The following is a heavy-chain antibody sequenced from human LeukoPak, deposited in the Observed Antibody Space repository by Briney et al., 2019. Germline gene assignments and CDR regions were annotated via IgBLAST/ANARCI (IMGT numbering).Heavy chain of an antibody. D-gene: IGHD6-13*01. CDR1: GYTFTGYY. Sequence: ASVKVSCKASGYTFTGYYMHWVRQAPGQGLEWMGWINPNSGGTNYVQKFQGRVTMTRDTSISTAYMELSRLRSDDTAVYYCARPAQQYSSSWYYFDYWGQGTLVTVSS. CDR2: INPNSGGT. CDR3: ARPAQQYSSSWYYFDY. V-gene: IGHV1-2*02. J-gene: IGHJ4*02.